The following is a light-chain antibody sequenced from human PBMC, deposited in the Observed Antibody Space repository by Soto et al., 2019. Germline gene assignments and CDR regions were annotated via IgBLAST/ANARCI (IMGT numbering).Light chain of an antibody. CDR2: EVN. CDR1: SSDVGTYNR. V-gene: IGLV2-8*01. CDR3: SSYAGSYSWV. J-gene: IGLJ3*02. Sequence: QSALTQPPSASGSPGQSVTISCTGTSSDVGTYNRVSWYQQHPDKAPKLMIYEVNEWPSGVPDRFSGSKSGNTASLTVSGLQADDEADYYCSSYAGSYSWVFGGGTKLTVL.